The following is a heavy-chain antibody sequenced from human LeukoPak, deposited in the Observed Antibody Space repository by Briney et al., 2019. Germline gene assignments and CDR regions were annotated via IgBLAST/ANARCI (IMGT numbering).Heavy chain of an antibody. CDR3: ARKTPGTSVDV. Sequence: SETLSLTCTVSGDSISNSAYYWVWIRQPPGKGLEWIGTITNTGNTYSNPSLKSRVTISIDTSKTQISLKLTSVTAADTAVFYCARKTPGTSVDVWGQWTPVTVSS. CDR1: GDSISNSAYY. D-gene: IGHD3-10*01. J-gene: IGHJ6*02. V-gene: IGHV4-39*01. CDR2: ITNTGNT.